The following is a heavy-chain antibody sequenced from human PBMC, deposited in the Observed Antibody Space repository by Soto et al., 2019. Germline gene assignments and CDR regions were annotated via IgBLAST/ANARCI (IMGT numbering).Heavy chain of an antibody. Sequence: VELVQSGAEVEKPGAAVRISCKTSGYTFTAYYIDWVRQAPGQGLEWMGWINPNSGVANYAQKFQGRVTMTRDTSISTVYMELTKMRSEDTTIYYCARQGSGSEYPQYFYYGMDVWGQGTTAAASS. CDR1: GYTFTAYY. D-gene: IGHD5-12*01. V-gene: IGHV1-2*02. CDR2: INPNSGVA. CDR3: ARQGSGSEYPQYFYYGMDV. J-gene: IGHJ6*02.